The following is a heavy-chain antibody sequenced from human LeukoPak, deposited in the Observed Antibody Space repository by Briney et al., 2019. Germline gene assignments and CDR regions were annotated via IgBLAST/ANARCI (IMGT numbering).Heavy chain of an antibody. V-gene: IGHV4-39*07. Sequence: PSETLSLTCTVSGGSISSSSYYWGWIRQPPGKGLEWIGSIYYSGSTYYNPSLKSRVTISVDTSKNQFSLKLSSVTAADTAVYYCAREKTGDLGAFDIWGQGTMVTVSS. J-gene: IGHJ3*02. CDR1: GGSISSSSYY. CDR2: IYYSGST. D-gene: IGHD7-27*01. CDR3: AREKTGDLGAFDI.